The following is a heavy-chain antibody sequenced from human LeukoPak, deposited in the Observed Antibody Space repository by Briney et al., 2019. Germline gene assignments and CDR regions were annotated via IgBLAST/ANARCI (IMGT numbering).Heavy chain of an antibody. CDR1: GGSFSGYY. CDR3: ARGRQDVTMIVVVMTAVSYYLDV. Sequence: SATLSLTCAVYGGSFSGYYWTWIRQPPEKGLEWIGEMNPSGSTNYNPSLKSRVTISVDTSKNQFSLELSSVTAADTAVYYCARGRQDVTMIVVVMTAVSYYLDVWGKGTTVTVS. D-gene: IGHD3-22*01. V-gene: IGHV4-34*01. CDR2: MNPSGST. J-gene: IGHJ6*03.